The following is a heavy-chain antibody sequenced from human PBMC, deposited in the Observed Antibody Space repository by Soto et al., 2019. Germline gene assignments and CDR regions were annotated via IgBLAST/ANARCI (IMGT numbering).Heavy chain of an antibody. V-gene: IGHV3-33*01. J-gene: IGHJ4*02. CDR3: ARAYGDRMPALAY. Sequence: QVQLVESGGGVVQPGRSLRLSCAASGFTFSSYGMHWVRQAPGKGLEGLAVIWYDGSNKDYADSVNGRFTISRDNSKNTLYMKMNSLRAEDMAVYYCARAYGDRMPALAYWGQGTLVTVSS. D-gene: IGHD4-17*01. CDR2: IWYDGSNK. CDR1: GFTFSSYG.